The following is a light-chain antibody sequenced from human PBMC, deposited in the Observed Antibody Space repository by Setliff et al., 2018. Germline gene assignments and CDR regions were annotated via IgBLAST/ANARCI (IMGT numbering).Light chain of an antibody. CDR2: DVT. J-gene: IGLJ2*01. CDR1: SSDVGSYDL. CDR3: TSYASGSTYVV. V-gene: IGLV2-14*03. Sequence: QSVLTQPASVSGSPGQSITISCSGTSSDVGSYDLVSWYQQHPGKAPKLIIYDVTKRPSGVSDRFSGSKSGNTASLTISGLQAGDEADYFCTSYASGSTYVVFGGGTKVTVL.